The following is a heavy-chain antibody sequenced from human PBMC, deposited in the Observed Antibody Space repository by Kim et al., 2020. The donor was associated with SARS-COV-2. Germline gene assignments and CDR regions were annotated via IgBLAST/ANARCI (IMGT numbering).Heavy chain of an antibody. CDR1: GFTFSNAW. D-gene: IGHD2-21*01. CDR2: IKSKTDGGTT. Sequence: GASLRLSCAASGFTFSNAWMSWVRQAPGKGLEWVGRIKSKTDGGTTDYAAPVKGRFTISRDDSKNTLYLQMNSLKTEDTAVYYCTTGGVRYSLFYYYYYGMDVWGQGTTVTFSS. J-gene: IGHJ6*02. CDR3: TTGGVRYSLFYYYYYGMDV. V-gene: IGHV3-15*01.